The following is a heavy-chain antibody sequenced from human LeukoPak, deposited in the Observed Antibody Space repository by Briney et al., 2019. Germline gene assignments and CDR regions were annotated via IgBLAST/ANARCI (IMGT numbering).Heavy chain of an antibody. J-gene: IGHJ4*02. Sequence: PSETLSLTCTVSGVSISSYYWTWIRQPPGKGLEWIGYIYYSGITNYNPSLKSRVTISVDTSKNQFSLNLSSVTAADTAVYYCARDAWLQNTFFDHWGQGTLVTVSS. V-gene: IGHV4-59*12. D-gene: IGHD5-12*01. CDR1: GVSISSYY. CDR2: IYYSGIT. CDR3: ARDAWLQNTFFDH.